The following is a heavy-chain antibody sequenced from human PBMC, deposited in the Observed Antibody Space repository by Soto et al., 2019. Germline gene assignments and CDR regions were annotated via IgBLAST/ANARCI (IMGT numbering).Heavy chain of an antibody. J-gene: IGHJ4*02. D-gene: IGHD3-3*01. CDR2: IDQHGSGK. CDR3: ARREYDYWSNYYYFDY. Sequence: QPGGSLRLSCAASGFMFTSYSMSWVRQAPGKGLEWVTNIDQHGSGKKYVDSVKGRFTISRDNAKNSVSLQMNSLRAEDTAVYYCARREYDYWSNYYYFDYFGQGTLVTVSS. V-gene: IGHV3-7*03. CDR1: GFMFTSYS.